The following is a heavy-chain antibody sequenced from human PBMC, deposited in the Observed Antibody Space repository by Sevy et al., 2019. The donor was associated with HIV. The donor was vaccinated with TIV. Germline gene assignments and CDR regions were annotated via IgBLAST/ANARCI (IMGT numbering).Heavy chain of an antibody. CDR2: IYPGDSDT. CDR1: GYSFTSYW. D-gene: IGHD1-20*01. CDR3: ARHGYNWNDGNAFDI. V-gene: IGHV5-51*01. Sequence: GESLKISCKGSGYSFTSYWIGWVRQMPGKGLEWMGIIYPGDSDTRYSPSFQGQVTISADKSIRTAYLQWSSLKASDTAMYYCARHGYNWNDGNAFDIWGQGTMVTVSS. J-gene: IGHJ3*02.